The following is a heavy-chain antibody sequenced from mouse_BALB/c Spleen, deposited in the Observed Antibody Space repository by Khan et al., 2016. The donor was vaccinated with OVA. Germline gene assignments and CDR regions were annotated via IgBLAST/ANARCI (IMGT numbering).Heavy chain of an antibody. CDR3: ACELRGFAY. CDR1: GDSITSGY. V-gene: IGHV3-8*02. CDR2: ISYSGNT. J-gene: IGHJ3*01. Sequence: EVQLQESGPGLVKPSQTLSLTCSVTGDSITSGYWNWIRKFPGNKLDYMGYISYSGNTYYNPSLKSRISIPRDTSKNQSYLQLNSVTTEDTSTYYCACELRGFAYWGQGTLVTVSA. D-gene: IGHD1-1*01.